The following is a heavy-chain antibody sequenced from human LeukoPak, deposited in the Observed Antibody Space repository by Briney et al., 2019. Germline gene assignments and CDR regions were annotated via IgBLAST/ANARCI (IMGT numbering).Heavy chain of an antibody. J-gene: IGHJ3*02. CDR3: ARVPIVGAYDAFDI. CDR1: GYAFTSYG. Sequence: ASVKVSCKASGYAFTSYGISWVRQAPGQGLEWMGWISAYNGNTNYAQKLQGRVTMTTDTSTSTAYMELRSLRSDDTAVYYCARVPIVGAYDAFDIWGQGTMVTVSS. CDR2: ISAYNGNT. D-gene: IGHD1-26*01. V-gene: IGHV1-18*01.